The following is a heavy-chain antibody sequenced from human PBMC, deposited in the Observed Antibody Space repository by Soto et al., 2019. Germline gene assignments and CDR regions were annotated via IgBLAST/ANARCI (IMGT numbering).Heavy chain of an antibody. CDR3: ARDRAEDY. Sequence: EVQLVESGGGLVQPGGSLRLSCAATGFTFSSYSMNWVRQAPGKGLEWISYISGSSSTIYYADSVEGRFTISRDNAKNSLYLQMRSLRAEDTSVYYCARDRAEDYWGQGTLVTVSS. CDR1: GFTFSSYS. CDR2: ISGSSSTI. V-gene: IGHV3-48*01. J-gene: IGHJ4*02.